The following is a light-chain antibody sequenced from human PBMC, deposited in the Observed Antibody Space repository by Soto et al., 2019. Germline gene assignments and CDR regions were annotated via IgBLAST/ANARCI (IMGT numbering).Light chain of an antibody. CDR1: QSISSW. CDR3: QQSYSSPPT. Sequence: DIQMTQSPSSLSASVGDRVTITCRASQSISSWLAWYQQKPGKAPKLLISDAFSLESGVPSRFSGSESGTEFTLTISSLQPEDFATYYCQQSYSSPPTFGQGTKVDIK. J-gene: IGKJ1*01. CDR2: DAF. V-gene: IGKV1-5*01.